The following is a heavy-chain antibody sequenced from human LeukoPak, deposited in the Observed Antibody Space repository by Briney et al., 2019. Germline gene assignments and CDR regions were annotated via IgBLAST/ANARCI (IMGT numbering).Heavy chain of an antibody. V-gene: IGHV4-38-2*02. D-gene: IGHD6-19*01. CDR1: GYSISSGYY. J-gene: IGHJ6*03. CDR2: IYHSGST. Sequence: SETLSLTCTVSGYSISSGYYWGWIRQPPGKGLEWIGSIYHSGSTHYNPSLKSRVTISVDTSKNQFSLKLSSVTAADTAVYYCARLISSAAGTFGYYYYYYMDVWGKGTTVTISS. CDR3: ARLISSAAGTFGYYYYYYMDV.